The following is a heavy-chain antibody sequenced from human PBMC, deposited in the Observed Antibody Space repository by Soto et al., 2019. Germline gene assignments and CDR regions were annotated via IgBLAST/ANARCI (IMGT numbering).Heavy chain of an antibody. CDR1: GFTFSSYS. D-gene: IGHD6-13*01. CDR3: IRDRGYTASFDL. V-gene: IGHV3-48*01. CDR2: ISSSSSTI. Sequence: GGALRLSCAASGFTFSSYSMNWVRQAPGKGLEWVSYISSSSSTIYYADSVKGRFTISRDNAKNSLYLQMNSLRVEDTAVYYCIRDRGYTASFDLWGQGTMVTV. J-gene: IGHJ3*01.